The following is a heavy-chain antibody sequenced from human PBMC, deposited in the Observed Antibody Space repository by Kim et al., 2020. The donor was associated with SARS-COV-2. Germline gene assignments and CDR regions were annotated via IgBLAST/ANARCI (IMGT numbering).Heavy chain of an antibody. V-gene: IGHV4-59*01. D-gene: IGHD3-22*01. J-gene: IGHJ4*02. CDR3: ARWYYDSSGYEYFDY. Sequence: PSLKSRVTISVDTSKNQFSLKLSSVTAADTAVYYCARWYYDSSGYEYFDYWGQVTLVTVSS.